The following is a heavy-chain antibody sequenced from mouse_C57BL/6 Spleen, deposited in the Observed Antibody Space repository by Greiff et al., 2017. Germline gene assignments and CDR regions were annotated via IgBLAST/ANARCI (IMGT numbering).Heavy chain of an antibody. CDR2: INYDGSST. CDR1: GFTFSDYY. J-gene: IGHJ3*01. V-gene: IGHV5-16*01. Sequence: EVNVVESEGGLVQPGSSMKLSCTASGFTFSDYYMAWVRQVPEKGLEWVANINYDGSSTYYLDSLKSRFIISRDNAKNILYLQMSSLKSEDTATYYCARDDFAYWGQGTLVTVSA. CDR3: ARDDFAY.